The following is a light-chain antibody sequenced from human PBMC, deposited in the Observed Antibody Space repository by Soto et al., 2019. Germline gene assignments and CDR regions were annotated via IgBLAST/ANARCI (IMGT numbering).Light chain of an antibody. CDR3: NSYTTSSTLV. CDR2: DVS. Sequence: QSALTQPASVSGSPGQSITISCTGTSSDVGTYKYVSWYQQHPGKAPKLMIYDVSNRPSGVSNRFSGSKSGNTASLNISGLQAEDEADYYCNSYTTSSTLVFGTGTKVTVL. V-gene: IGLV2-14*03. CDR1: SSDVGTYKY. J-gene: IGLJ1*01.